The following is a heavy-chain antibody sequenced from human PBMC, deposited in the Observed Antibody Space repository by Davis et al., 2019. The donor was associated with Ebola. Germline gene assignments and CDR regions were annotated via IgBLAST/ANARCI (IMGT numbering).Heavy chain of an antibody. CDR2: IRNDGSNE. J-gene: IGHJ4*02. CDR1: GFTFSTFG. Sequence: PGGSLRLSCVASGFTFSTFGMHWVRQAPGKGLEWVAFIRNDGSNEYYADSVKGRFTISRDNSKSTLYLQMNSLRPEDTAVYYCARTYYDKGHYYFDYWGQGTLVTVSS. CDR3: ARTYYDKGHYYFDY. V-gene: IGHV3-30*02. D-gene: IGHD3-22*01.